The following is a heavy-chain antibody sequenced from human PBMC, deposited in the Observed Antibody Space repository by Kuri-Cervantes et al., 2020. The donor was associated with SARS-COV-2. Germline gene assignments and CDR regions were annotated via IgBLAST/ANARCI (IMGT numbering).Heavy chain of an antibody. Sequence: ASVKVSCKASGYTFTSYGISWVRQAPGQGLEWMGWISAYNGNTNYAQKLQGRVTMTTDTSTSTAYMELRSLRSDDTAVYYCARDVLRFLEWLDYYYYYGMDVWGQGTPVTVSS. CDR3: ARDVLRFLEWLDYYYYYGMDV. D-gene: IGHD3-3*01. CDR2: ISAYNGNT. J-gene: IGHJ6*02. V-gene: IGHV1-18*04. CDR1: GYTFTSYG.